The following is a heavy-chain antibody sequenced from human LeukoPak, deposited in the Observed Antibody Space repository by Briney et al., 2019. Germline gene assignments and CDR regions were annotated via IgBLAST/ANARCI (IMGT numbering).Heavy chain of an antibody. D-gene: IGHD6-13*01. J-gene: IGHJ1*01. CDR3: ARGGERLAATRY. V-gene: IGHV3-66*01. Sequence: GRSRTLACAGSGFTVTSNYMSCVSQAPGNGLEWVSVTYSGGSTYYSDSVKCRCTISTYNSRDTLYLQMNSVRAEDTAVYYCARGGERLAATRYWGQGALVTVSS. CDR1: GFTVTSNY. CDR2: TYSGGST.